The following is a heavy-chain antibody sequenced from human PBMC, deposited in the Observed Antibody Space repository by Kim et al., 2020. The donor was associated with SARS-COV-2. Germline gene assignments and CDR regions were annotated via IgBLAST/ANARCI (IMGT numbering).Heavy chain of an antibody. CDR1: GFTFSSYA. V-gene: IGHV3-30*04. CDR3: ARALYGGYREYFQH. CDR2: ISYDGSNK. J-gene: IGHJ1*01. D-gene: IGHD4-17*01. Sequence: GGSLRLSCAASGFTFSSYAMHWVRQAPGKGLEWVAVISYDGSNKYYADSVKGRFTISRDNSKNTLYLQMNSLRAEDTAVYYCARALYGGYREYFQHWGQCTLVTVSS.